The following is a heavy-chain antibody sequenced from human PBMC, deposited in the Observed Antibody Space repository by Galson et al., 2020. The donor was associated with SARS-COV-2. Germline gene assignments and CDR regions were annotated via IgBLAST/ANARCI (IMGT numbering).Heavy chain of an antibody. V-gene: IGHV2-70*11. CDR1: GFSLSTSAMC. D-gene: IGHD3-3*01. CDR3: ARTKEYYDFWSGYPYYFDY. CDR2: IDWDDDK. Sequence: ESGPTLVTPTQTLTLTCTFSGFSLSTSAMCVSWIRPPPGKALEWLARIDWDDDKYYSTSLKTRPTISKDTSKNQVVLTMTNMDPVDTATYYCARTKEYYDFWSGYPYYFDYWGQGTLVTVSS. J-gene: IGHJ4*02.